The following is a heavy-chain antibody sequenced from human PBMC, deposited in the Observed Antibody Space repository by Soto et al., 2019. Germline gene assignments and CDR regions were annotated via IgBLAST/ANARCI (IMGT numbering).Heavy chain of an antibody. J-gene: IGHJ4*02. V-gene: IGHV4-59*02. D-gene: IGHD3-22*01. CDR3: AKILYYYDSSGYYYDY. CDR1: GDSVTSHY. Sequence: SETLSLTCSFSGDSVTSHYLTWIRQSPEKGLEWIGYMHYTGFSHYNPSLKSRLTISVDKSKNQFTLQLTSVTVADTAVYYCAKILYYYDSSGYYYDYWGQGTLVTVSS. CDR2: MHYTGFS.